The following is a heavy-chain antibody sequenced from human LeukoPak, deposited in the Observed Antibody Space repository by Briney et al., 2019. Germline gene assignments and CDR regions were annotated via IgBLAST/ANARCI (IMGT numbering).Heavy chain of an antibody. D-gene: IGHD5-18*01. CDR3: AKDISGIQLNYFDY. CDR1: GFTFDDYA. CDR2: ISWNSGSI. J-gene: IGHJ4*02. V-gene: IGHV3-9*01. Sequence: GGSLRLSCAASGFTFDDYAMHWVRQAPGKGLEWVSGISWNSGSIGYADSVKGRFTISRDNAKNSLYLQMNSLRAEDTALYYCAKDISGIQLNYFDYWGQGTLVTVSS.